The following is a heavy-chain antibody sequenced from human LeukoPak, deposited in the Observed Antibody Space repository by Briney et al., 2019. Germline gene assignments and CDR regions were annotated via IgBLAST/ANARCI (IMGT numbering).Heavy chain of an antibody. V-gene: IGHV4-59*01. J-gene: IGHJ4*02. CDR2: IYYSGST. CDR1: GGSISSYY. CDR3: ARGTYYYDVPFGG. Sequence: PSETLSLTCTVSGGSISSYYWSWIRQPPGKGLEWIGYIYYSGSTNYNPSLKSRVTISVDTSKNQFSLKLSSVTAADTAVYYCARGTYYYDVPFGGWGQGALVTVSS. D-gene: IGHD3-22*01.